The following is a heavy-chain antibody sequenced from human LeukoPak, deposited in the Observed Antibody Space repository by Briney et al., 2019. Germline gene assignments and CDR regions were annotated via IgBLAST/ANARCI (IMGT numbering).Heavy chain of an antibody. J-gene: IGHJ5*02. V-gene: IGHV4-39*07. D-gene: IGHD2-15*01. CDR3: ARGLIVVVVAATSQWFDP. CDR1: GGSINTDNYY. CDR2: IYYSGSK. Sequence: SETLSLPCSVSGGSINTDNYYWGWVRPPPGKALEWIGSIYYSGSKWYNPSLKSRATISLDTSKNQFSLKLSSVTAADTAVYYCARGLIVVVVAATSQWFDPWGQGTLVTVSS.